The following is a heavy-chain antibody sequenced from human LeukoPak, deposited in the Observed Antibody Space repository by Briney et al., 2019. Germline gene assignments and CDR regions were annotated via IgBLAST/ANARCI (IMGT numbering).Heavy chain of an antibody. Sequence: SETLSLTCTVSGGSISSGGYYWSWIRQHPGKGLEWIGYIYYSGSTYYNPSLKSRVTISVDTSKNQFSLKLSSVTAADTAVYYCARDHGYGDYYGMDVWGQGTTVTVSS. CDR2: IYYSGST. CDR3: ARDHGYGDYYGMDV. V-gene: IGHV4-31*03. CDR1: GGSISSGGYY. D-gene: IGHD4-17*01. J-gene: IGHJ6*02.